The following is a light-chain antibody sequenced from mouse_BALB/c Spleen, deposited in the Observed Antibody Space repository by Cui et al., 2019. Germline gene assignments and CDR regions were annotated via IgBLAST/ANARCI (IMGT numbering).Light chain of an antibody. V-gene: IGKV4-74*01. CDR1: SSVSSSY. CDR2: GTS. J-gene: IGKJ4*01. CDR3: HQYHRSPFT. Sequence: QIVLTQSPAIMSASLGERVTMTCTASSSVSSSYLHWYQQKPGSSPKLWIYGTSNLASGVPARFSGSGSGTSYSLTISSMEAEDAATYYCHQYHRSPFTFGSGTKLEI.